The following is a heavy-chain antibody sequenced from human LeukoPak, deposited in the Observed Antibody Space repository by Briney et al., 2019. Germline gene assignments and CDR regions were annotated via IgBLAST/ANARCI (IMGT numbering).Heavy chain of an antibody. D-gene: IGHD3-10*01. J-gene: IGHJ4*02. CDR2: NYYSGST. Sequence: PSETLSLTCTVSGGSISSGDYYWSWIRQPPGKGLEWIGYNYYSGSTYYNPSLKSRVTISVDTSKNQFSLKLSSVTAADTAVYYCARAGIWFGTNDYWGQGTLVTVSS. CDR3: ARAGIWFGTNDY. V-gene: IGHV4-30-4*01. CDR1: GGSISSGDYY.